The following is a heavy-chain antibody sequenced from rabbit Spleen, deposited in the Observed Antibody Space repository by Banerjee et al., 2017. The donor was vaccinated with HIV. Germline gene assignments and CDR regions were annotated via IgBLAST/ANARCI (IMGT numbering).Heavy chain of an antibody. CDR3: ARLLPDGSGWVFGL. CDR1: GFSFSSAYY. CDR2: IYAGSTGNT. J-gene: IGHJ4*01. V-gene: IGHV1S45*01. D-gene: IGHD4-1*01. Sequence: QEQLVESGGGLVQPEGSLTLSCTPSGFSFSSAYYMCWVRQAPGKGLEWIACIYAGSTGNTYYASWAKGRFTISKASSTTVTLQMTSLTAAYSATYFCARLLPDGSGWVFGLWCPGALVTVS.